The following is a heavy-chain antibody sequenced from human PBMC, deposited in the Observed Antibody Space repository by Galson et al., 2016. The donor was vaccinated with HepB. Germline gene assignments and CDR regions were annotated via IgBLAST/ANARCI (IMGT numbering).Heavy chain of an antibody. D-gene: IGHD4-17*01. CDR3: ARDLVYPGDYGKYYYYGMDV. V-gene: IGHV3-48*03. Sequence: LSLTCTVSGGSISSNYDYWAWIRQSPGKGLEWLSYISSSGTTIYYADSVKGRFTISRDNARNSLYLQMNSLRVEDTAVYYCARDLVYPGDYGKYYYYGMDVWGQGTTVTVSS. CDR1: GGSISSNYDY. CDR2: ISSSGTTI. J-gene: IGHJ6*02.